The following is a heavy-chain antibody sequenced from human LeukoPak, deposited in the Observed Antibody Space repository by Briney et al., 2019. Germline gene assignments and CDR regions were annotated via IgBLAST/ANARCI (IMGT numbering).Heavy chain of an antibody. CDR1: GFTFNSYA. D-gene: IGHD3-22*01. CDR3: AKSYDSSGYYYAPDAFDI. J-gene: IGHJ3*02. Sequence: GGSLRLSCAASGFTFNSYAMGWVRQAPGKGVGWVSAINGSGGSTYYADSVKGRFTISRDNSKNTLYLQMNSLRAEDTAVYYCAKSYDSSGYYYAPDAFDIWGQGTMVTVSS. CDR2: INGSGGST. V-gene: IGHV3-23*01.